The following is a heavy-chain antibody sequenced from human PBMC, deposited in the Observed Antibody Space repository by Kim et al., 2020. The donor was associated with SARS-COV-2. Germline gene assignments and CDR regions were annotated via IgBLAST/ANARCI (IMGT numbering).Heavy chain of an antibody. J-gene: IGHJ4*02. Sequence: GGSLRLSCSASGFTFSSYAMHWVRQAPGKGLEWVGVTSYDGSNKYYADFVKGRFTISRDNSKNTVYLQMNSLRAGDTAVYYCARDGSDALDIVVVPGAPYYFDYWGQGTLVTVSS. CDR2: TSYDGSNK. D-gene: IGHD2-2*03. CDR3: ARDGSDALDIVVVPGAPYYFDY. CDR1: GFTFSSYA. V-gene: IGHV3-30*04.